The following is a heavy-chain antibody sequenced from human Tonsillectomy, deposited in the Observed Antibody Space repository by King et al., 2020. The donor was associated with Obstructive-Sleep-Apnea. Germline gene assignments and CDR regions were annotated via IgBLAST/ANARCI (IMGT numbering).Heavy chain of an antibody. V-gene: IGHV5-51*01. D-gene: IGHD2-15*01. CDR1: GYRVLTYW. CDR3: ARGGEYYFDY. CDR2: IYPGDSDT. Sequence: VQLVESGAEVKKPGEALKISCKGSGYRVLTYWIGWVRQMPGKGLECMGIIYPGDSDTRYSPSFQGQVTISADESITTAYLQWSSLKASYTAMYYCARGGEYYFDYWGQGTLVTVSS. J-gene: IGHJ4*02.